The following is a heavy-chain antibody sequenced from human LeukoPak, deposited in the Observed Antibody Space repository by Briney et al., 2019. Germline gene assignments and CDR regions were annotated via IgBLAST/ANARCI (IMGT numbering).Heavy chain of an antibody. J-gene: IGHJ4*02. V-gene: IGHV4-34*01. CDR1: GGSFSGYY. D-gene: IGHD3-10*01. Sequence: SETLSLTCAVYGGSFSGYYWSWIRQPPGKGLEWIGEINHSGSTNYNPSLKSRVTISVDTSKNQFSLKLSPVTAADTAVYYCARWFRESLDYWGQGTLVTVSS. CDR3: ARWFRESLDY. CDR2: INHSGST.